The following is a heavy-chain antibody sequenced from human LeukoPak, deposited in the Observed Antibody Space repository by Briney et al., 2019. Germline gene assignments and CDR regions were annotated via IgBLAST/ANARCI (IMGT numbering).Heavy chain of an antibody. D-gene: IGHD3-10*01. J-gene: IGHJ4*02. V-gene: IGHV3-23*01. CDR3: AKIDQWFGELDY. CDR2: ISNTGGST. Sequence: PGGSLRLSCAASGFSFNTYAMSWVRQAPGKGLEWVSAISNTGGSTYYADSVKGRFTISRDKSKNTLSLQMNSLRAEDTAVYYCAKIDQWFGELDYWGQGTLVTVSS. CDR1: GFSFNTYA.